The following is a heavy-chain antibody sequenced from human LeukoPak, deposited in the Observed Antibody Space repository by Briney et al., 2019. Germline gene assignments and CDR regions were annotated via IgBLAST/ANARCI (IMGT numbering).Heavy chain of an antibody. CDR1: RYTFTGYY. Sequence: ASVKVSCKASRYTFTGYYMHWVRQAPGQGLEWMGWINPNSGGTNYAQKFQGRVTMTRDTYISTGYMELSRLRSDDTAVYYCARAFYHLGYCSDGSCYSIFYYWGQGTLVTVSS. V-gene: IGHV1-2*02. J-gene: IGHJ4*02. D-gene: IGHD2-15*01. CDR3: ARAFYHLGYCSDGSCYSIFYY. CDR2: INPNSGGT.